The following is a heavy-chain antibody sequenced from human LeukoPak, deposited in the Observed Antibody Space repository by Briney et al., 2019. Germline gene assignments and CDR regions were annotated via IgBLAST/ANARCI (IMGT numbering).Heavy chain of an antibody. CDR3: VRHNYGYDY. D-gene: IGHD5-18*01. J-gene: IGHJ4*02. CDR1: GFTFNRYW. V-gene: IGHV3-74*01. CDR2: ILNDGGST. Sequence: GGSLRLSCAASGFTFNRYWMHWVRQAPGEGPVWVAHILNDGGSTSYADSVKGRFTISRDDAQNTLSLQMNSLRAEDTAVYHCVRHNYGYDYWGQGTPVTVSS.